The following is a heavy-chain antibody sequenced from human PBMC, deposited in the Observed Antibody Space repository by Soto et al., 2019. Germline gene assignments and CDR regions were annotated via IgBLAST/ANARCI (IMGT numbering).Heavy chain of an antibody. J-gene: IGHJ3*02. V-gene: IGHV1-2*02. CDR3: SRGGGVGVAGSAAFDM. CDR2: INPATGAA. Sequence: QLHLVQSGAVVKKPGASVTVSCSASGYPVTAYYMHWVRQAPGRGLEWMGGINPATGAAKYTQPFQGRFTLTRDPPTSTVFMELSVLTSEGKAVFYCSRGGGVGVAGSAAFDMWGQGTLVTVSS. D-gene: IGHD3-3*01. CDR1: GYPVTAYY.